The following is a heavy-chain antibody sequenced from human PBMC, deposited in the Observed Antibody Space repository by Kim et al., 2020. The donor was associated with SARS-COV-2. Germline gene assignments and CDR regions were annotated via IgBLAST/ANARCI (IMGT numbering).Heavy chain of an antibody. J-gene: IGHJ2*01. D-gene: IGHD6-13*01. V-gene: IGHV3-23*01. Sequence: KGRFTISRDNSKNTLDLQMHSLRAEDTALYYCAKGGGYSSSWFYWYFDLWGRGTLVTVSS. CDR3: AKGGGYSSSWFYWYFDL.